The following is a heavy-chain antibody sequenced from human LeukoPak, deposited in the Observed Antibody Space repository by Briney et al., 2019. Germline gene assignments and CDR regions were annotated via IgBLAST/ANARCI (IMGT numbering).Heavy chain of an antibody. J-gene: IGHJ4*02. Sequence: PSETLSLTCHVSSYSITSGYYWGWIRQHPGKGLEWIGSIYYSGSTYYNPSLKSRVTISVDTSKNQFSLKLSSVTAADTAVYYCARYRYFDWTPNYFDYWGQGTLVTVSS. D-gene: IGHD3-9*01. CDR3: ARYRYFDWTPNYFDY. V-gene: IGHV4-38-2*01. CDR1: SYSITSGYY. CDR2: IYYSGST.